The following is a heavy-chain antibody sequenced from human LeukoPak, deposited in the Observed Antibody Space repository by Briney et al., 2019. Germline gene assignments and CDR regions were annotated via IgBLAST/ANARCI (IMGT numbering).Heavy chain of an antibody. D-gene: IGHD6-19*01. CDR1: GYSISSGYY. V-gene: IGHV4-38-2*01. CDR2: IYHSGST. Sequence: PSETLSLTCAVSGYSISSGYYWGWIRQPPGKGLEWIGSIYHSGSTYYNPSLKSRVTISVDTSKNPFSLKLSSVTAADTAVYYCARPYSSGWYYFDYWGQGTLVTVSS. CDR3: ARPYSSGWYYFDY. J-gene: IGHJ4*02.